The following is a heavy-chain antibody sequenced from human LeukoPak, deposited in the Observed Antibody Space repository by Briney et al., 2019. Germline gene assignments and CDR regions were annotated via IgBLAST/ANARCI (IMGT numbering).Heavy chain of an antibody. CDR1: GFTFGSYG. CDR2: IWFDGTNK. J-gene: IGHJ4*02. V-gene: IGHV3-33*01. CDR3: AREHTSYDFWSGYYNLNFYFDY. Sequence: GGSLRLSCAASGFTFGSYGMHWVRQAPGKGLEWVAAIWFDGTNKYYADSVKGRFTISRDNSKNTLSLQMNSLRAEDTAVYYCAREHTSYDFWSGYYNLNFYFDYWGQGTLVTVSS. D-gene: IGHD3-3*01.